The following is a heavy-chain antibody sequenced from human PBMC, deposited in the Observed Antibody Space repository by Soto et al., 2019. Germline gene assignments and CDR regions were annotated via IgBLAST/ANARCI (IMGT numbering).Heavy chain of an antibody. Sequence: SETLSLTCAVSGGSIDSTDYSLTWIRQPPGKGLEWIGYVSHRGTAYSIPSLKGRLTLSMDSSQTQFSLKLASVTAADSAVYYCARIHWSQSSLDYWGRGILVTVSS. J-gene: IGHJ4*02. V-gene: IGHV4-30-2*01. CDR2: VSHRGTA. D-gene: IGHD6-19*01. CDR3: ARIHWSQSSLDY. CDR1: GGSIDSTDYS.